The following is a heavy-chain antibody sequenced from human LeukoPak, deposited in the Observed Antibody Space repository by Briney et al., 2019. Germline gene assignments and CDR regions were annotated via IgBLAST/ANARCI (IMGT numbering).Heavy chain of an antibody. CDR2: IGTDGDT. CDR3: ARIGVDAFDI. CDR1: GFTFSSYD. Sequence: PGGSLRLSCAASGFTFSSYDMHWVRQATGKGLEWVSAIGTDGDTFYPGSVKGRFTISGDNAENSLYLQMNSLRAEDTAVYYCARIGVDAFDIWGQGTMVTVSS. V-gene: IGHV3-13*01. J-gene: IGHJ3*02.